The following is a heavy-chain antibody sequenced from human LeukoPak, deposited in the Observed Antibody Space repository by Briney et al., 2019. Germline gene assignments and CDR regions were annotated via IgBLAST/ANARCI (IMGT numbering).Heavy chain of an antibody. J-gene: IGHJ5*02. CDR1: GGTFSSYA. CDR2: IIPIFGIA. V-gene: IGHV1-69*04. Sequence: ASVNVSCTASGGTFSSYAISWVRQAPGQGLEWMGRIIPIFGIANYAQKFQGRVTITADKSTSTAYMELSSLRSEDTAVYYCARDLRGLYDFWSGSTNWFDPWGQGTLVTVSS. CDR3: ARDLRGLYDFWSGSTNWFDP. D-gene: IGHD3-3*01.